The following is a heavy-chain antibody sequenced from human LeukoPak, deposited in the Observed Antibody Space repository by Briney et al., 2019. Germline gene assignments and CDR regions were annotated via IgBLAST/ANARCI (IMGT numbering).Heavy chain of an antibody. D-gene: IGHD3-22*01. CDR2: IWYDASNK. J-gene: IGHJ3*02. V-gene: IGHV3-33*01. CDR1: GFTFSSFG. CDR3: AREVYYDSSGYYYSPAFDI. Sequence: GGSLRLSCAASGFTFSSFGMHWVRQAPGKGLEWVAVIWYDASNKYYADSVKGRFTISRDNSKNTLYLQMNSLRAEDTAVYYCAREVYYDSSGYYYSPAFDIWGQGTMVTVSS.